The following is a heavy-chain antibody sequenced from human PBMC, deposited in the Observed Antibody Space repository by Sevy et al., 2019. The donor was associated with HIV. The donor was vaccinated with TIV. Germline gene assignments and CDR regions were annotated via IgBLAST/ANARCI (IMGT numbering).Heavy chain of an antibody. CDR1: GFTFSSYA. Sequence: GGSLRLSCAASGFTFSSYAMHWVRQAPGKGLEWVAVISDDGSNKYYADSVKGRFTISRDNSKNTLYLQMNSLRAEDTAVYYCARGKGSMFVGSRGNWFDPWGQGTLVTVSS. D-gene: IGHD3-10*02. CDR3: ARGKGSMFVGSRGNWFDP. J-gene: IGHJ5*02. CDR2: ISDDGSNK. V-gene: IGHV3-30-3*01.